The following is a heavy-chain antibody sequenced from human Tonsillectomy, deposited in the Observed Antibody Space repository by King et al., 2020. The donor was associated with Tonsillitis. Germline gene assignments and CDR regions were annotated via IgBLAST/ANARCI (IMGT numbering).Heavy chain of an antibody. CDR1: GFTFSSYA. Sequence: VQLVESGGGVVQPGRSLRLSCAASGFTFSSYAMHWVRQAPGKGLEWVAVISYDGSNKYYADSVKGRFTISRDNSKNTLYLQMNSLRAEDTAVYYCEGGAGRTMTTVIEYWGQGTQVTVSS. J-gene: IGHJ4*02. D-gene: IGHD4-11*01. V-gene: IGHV3-30*04. CDR2: ISYDGSNK. CDR3: EGGAGRTMTTVIEY.